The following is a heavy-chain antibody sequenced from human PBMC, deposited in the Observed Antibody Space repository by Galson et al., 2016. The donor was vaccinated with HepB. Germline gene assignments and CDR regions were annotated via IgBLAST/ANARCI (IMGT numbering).Heavy chain of an antibody. CDR3: ARILRGNFFDS. Sequence: ALVKPTQTLTLTCTVSGFSLSTPGMSVSWIRQPPGKALEWLAFIDWEDDVYYSTFLKARLTLFRDTSKNQVVLTMTNLDPVDSGTYYCARILRGNFFDSWGQGTLVTVSS. D-gene: IGHD2/OR15-2a*01. J-gene: IGHJ4*02. V-gene: IGHV2-70*01. CDR2: IDWEDDV. CDR1: GFSLSTPGMS.